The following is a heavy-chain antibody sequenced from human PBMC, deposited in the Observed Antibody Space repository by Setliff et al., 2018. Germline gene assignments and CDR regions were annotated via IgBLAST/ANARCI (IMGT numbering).Heavy chain of an antibody. V-gene: IGHV1-69*13. Sequence: SVKVSCKASGGTFSSYAITWVRQAPGQGLEWMGGIIPIFGTAKYAQKFQGRVTITADQSTRTAYMELSSLRSEDTAVYYCAREKMATNYYYYYMDVWGKGTTVTVSS. J-gene: IGHJ6*03. D-gene: IGHD5-12*01. CDR1: GGTFSSYA. CDR3: AREKMATNYYYYYMDV. CDR2: IIPIFGTA.